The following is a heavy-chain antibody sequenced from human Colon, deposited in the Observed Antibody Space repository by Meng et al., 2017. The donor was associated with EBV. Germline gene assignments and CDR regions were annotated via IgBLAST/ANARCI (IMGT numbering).Heavy chain of an antibody. V-gene: IGHV4-34*01. CDR2: IDHRGNT. CDR3: ARRGPSGNFSP. D-gene: IGHD3-10*01. CDR1: GGSFRGYY. Sequence: QGQLQQWGSGLLKPLDTLSRICVCYGGSFRGYYWSWIRHPPGKGLEWIGQIDHRGNTKYNPSLKSRVTISLDTSKKQFSLKVSSVTAADSAVYYCARRGPSGNFSPWSQGALVTVSS. J-gene: IGHJ5*02.